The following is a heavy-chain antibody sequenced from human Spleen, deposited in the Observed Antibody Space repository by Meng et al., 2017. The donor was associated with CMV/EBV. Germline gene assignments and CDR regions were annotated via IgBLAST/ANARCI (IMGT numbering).Heavy chain of an antibody. J-gene: IGHJ3*02. D-gene: IGHD4-23*01. CDR3: ARVLYGGNPRGAFDI. V-gene: IGHV3-74*01. CDR1: GFSFSSYW. Sequence: GGSLRLSCVASGFSFSSYWMHWVRQGPGRGLVRVSRITADGTITSYADSVRGRFTISRDNAKNTLYLHMDSLTAEDTAVYYCARVLYGGNPRGAFDIWGQGTMVTVSS. CDR2: ITADGTIT.